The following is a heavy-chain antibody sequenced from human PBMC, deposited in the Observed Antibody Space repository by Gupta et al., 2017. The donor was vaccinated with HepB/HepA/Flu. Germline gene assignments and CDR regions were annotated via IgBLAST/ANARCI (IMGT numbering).Heavy chain of an antibody. CDR1: GGSISSSNW. CDR2: IYHSGST. D-gene: IGHD3-9*01. Sequence: GPGLVKPSGTLSLTCAVSGGSISSSNWWSWVRQPPGMGLEWIGEIYHSGSTNYNPSLKSRVTISVDKSKNQFSLKLSSVTAADTAVYYCASPPQGDFDWATHDAFDIWGQGTMVTVSS. J-gene: IGHJ3*02. V-gene: IGHV4-4*02. CDR3: ASPPQGDFDWATHDAFDI.